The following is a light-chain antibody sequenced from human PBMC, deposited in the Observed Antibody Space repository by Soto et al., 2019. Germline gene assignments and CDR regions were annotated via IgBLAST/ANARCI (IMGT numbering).Light chain of an antibody. J-gene: IGKJ1*01. Sequence: DIQMTQSPSTLSASVGDRVTITCRASQSISSWLAWYQQKPGKAPKLLIYDASSLESGVPSRFSGSGSGTEFTLTISSLQPDDFATYYCQDFDSPQWTFGQGTKIE. CDR1: QSISSW. CDR2: DAS. V-gene: IGKV1-5*01. CDR3: QDFDSPQWT.